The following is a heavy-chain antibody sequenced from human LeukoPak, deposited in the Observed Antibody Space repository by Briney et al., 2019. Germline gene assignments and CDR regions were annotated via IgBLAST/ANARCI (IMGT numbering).Heavy chain of an antibody. J-gene: IGHJ4*02. CDR2: ISVSGGST. V-gene: IGHV3-23*01. CDR1: GFTFSSYA. CDR3: ARDTYGDGFDY. D-gene: IGHD4-17*01. Sequence: PGGSLRLSCAASGFTFSSYAMTWVRQAPGKGREWVSGISVSGGSTYYADSVKGRFTISRDTSKNTLYLQMNSLRAEDTAVYYCARDTYGDGFDYWGQGTLVTVSS.